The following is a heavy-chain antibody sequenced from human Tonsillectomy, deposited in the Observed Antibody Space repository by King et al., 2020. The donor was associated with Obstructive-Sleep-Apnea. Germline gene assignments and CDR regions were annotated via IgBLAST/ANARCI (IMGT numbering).Heavy chain of an antibody. CDR3: ARRTIFGRGMDV. Sequence: VQLVGSGGGLVQPGGSLRLSCAASKFTFSSYAMNWDRQAPGKGLEYVSAISSNGDSTYYANSVKGRFNISRDNSKNTLYLQMGSLRAEDMAVYYCARRTIFGRGMDVWGQGTTVTVSS. D-gene: IGHD3-3*01. V-gene: IGHV3-64*01. J-gene: IGHJ6*02. CDR2: ISSNGDST. CDR1: KFTFSSYA.